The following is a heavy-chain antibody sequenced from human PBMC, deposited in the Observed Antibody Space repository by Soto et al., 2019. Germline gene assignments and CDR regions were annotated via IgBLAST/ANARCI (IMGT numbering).Heavy chain of an antibody. V-gene: IGHV1-46*03. J-gene: IGHJ5*02. Sequence: QVHLVQSGAEVKKPGASVKVSCQASGDTFTTNCIHWVRQAPGQGLEWVGIINPSGGGTTYAQNFRGRPTLACDPSLSTFSLGLGALTLADSAVYYGAVWLEHIISAVFGSGPRDRGGKGPPVPVSS. CDR2: INPSGGGT. CDR1: GDTFTTNC. D-gene: IGHD3-3*01. CDR3: AVWLEHIISAVFGSGPRDR.